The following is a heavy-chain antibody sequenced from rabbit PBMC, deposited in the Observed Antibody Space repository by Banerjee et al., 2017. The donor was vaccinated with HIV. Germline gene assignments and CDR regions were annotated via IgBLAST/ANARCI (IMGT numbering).Heavy chain of an antibody. CDR3: ARPYSSGYAYYNL. V-gene: IGHV1S45*01. CDR2: IATGDGGST. J-gene: IGHJ4*01. Sequence: LQESGGGLFQPGGSLSLTCKASGLDFSNSYWICWVRQAPGKGLEWSACIATGDGGSTYVASWAKGRFTVSKTSSTTVTLQITSLTAADTATYFCARPYSSGYAYYNLWGQGTLVTVS. CDR1: GLDFSNSYW. D-gene: IGHD6-1*01.